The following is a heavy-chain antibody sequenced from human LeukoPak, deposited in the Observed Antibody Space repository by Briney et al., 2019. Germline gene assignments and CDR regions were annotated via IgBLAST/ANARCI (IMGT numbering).Heavy chain of an antibody. V-gene: IGHV3-48*02. D-gene: IGHD2-15*01. Sequence: KTGGSLRLSCAASGFTFNTYGMHWVRQAPGKGLQWVSYISSSTSIIYYADSVKGRFTISRDNAKNSLYLQMNSLRDEDTAVYYCARKIRAYCSGGSCYLGEPGMDVWGQGTTVTVSS. J-gene: IGHJ6*02. CDR2: ISSSTSII. CDR1: GFTFNTYG. CDR3: ARKIRAYCSGGSCYLGEPGMDV.